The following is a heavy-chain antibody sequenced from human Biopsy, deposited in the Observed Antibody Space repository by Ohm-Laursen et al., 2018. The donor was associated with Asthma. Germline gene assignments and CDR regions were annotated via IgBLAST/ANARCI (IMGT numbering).Heavy chain of an antibody. V-gene: IGHV3-11*01. J-gene: IGHJ4*02. CDR3: ARARSGNYFDY. CDR2: ISTGGTTI. CDR1: GFTFSDYY. Sequence: SLRLSRAASGFTFSDYYMSWIRQAPGKGLEWVSYISTGGTTINYADSVKGRFTISRDNAKNSLYLQLNSLRAGDTAVYYCARARSGNYFDYWGQGTLVTVSS. D-gene: IGHD5-12*01.